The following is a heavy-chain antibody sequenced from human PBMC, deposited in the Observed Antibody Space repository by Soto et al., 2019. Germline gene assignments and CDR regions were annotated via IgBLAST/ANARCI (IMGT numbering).Heavy chain of an antibody. CDR3: TTLSGSYYYYYYGMDV. V-gene: IGHV3-49*03. D-gene: IGHD1-26*01. Sequence: GSLRLSCTASGFTFGDYAMSWFRQAPGKGLEWVGFIRSKAYGGTTEYAASVKGRFTISRDDSKSIAYLQMNSLKTEDTAVYYCTTLSGSYYYYYYGMDVWGQGTTVTVS. CDR1: GFTFGDYA. CDR2: IRSKAYGGTT. J-gene: IGHJ6*02.